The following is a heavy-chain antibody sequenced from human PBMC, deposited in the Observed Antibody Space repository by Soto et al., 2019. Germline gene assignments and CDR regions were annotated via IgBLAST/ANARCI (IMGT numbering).Heavy chain of an antibody. Sequence: GGSLRLSCAASGFTFSRYAMHWVRQAPGKGLEYVSAISSNGGSTYYANSVKGRFTIYRDNSKNTLYLQMGSLRAEDMAVYYCARGYYYDSSGQHFDYWGQGTLVTVSS. CDR2: ISSNGGST. J-gene: IGHJ4*02. D-gene: IGHD3-22*01. CDR3: ARGYYYDSSGQHFDY. CDR1: GFTFSRYA. V-gene: IGHV3-64*01.